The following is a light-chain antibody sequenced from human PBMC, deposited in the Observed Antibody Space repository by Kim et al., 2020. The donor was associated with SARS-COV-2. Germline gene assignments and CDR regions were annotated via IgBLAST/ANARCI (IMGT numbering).Light chain of an antibody. Sequence: QSVLTQPPSASGTPGQTVTMSCSGGFSNIETRSVNWYQQVPGTAPKLLIYDDNQRLSGVPDRFSGSKSGSSASLAISGLQSEDEADYYCAAWDDSLNGRVFGTGTKVTVL. CDR1: FSNIETRS. V-gene: IGLV1-44*01. CDR3: AAWDDSLNGRV. J-gene: IGLJ1*01. CDR2: DDN.